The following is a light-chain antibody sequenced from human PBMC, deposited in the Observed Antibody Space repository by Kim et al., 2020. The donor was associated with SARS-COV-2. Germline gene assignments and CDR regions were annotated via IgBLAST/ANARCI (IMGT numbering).Light chain of an antibody. CDR3: IQYNDYPIT. J-gene: IGKJ5*01. CDR1: QDISTW. V-gene: IGKV1D-16*01. Sequence: DIQMTQSPSSLSASLGDRVTITCRASQDISTWVAWFQQKPGKAPQCLIYASSTLQSGVPSRFSGSGSGTHFTLTISSLQPGDFATYYCIQYNDYPITFGQGTRLEIK. CDR2: ASS.